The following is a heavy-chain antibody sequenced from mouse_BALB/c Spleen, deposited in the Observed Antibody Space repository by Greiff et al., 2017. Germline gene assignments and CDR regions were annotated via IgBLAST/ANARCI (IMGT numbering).Heavy chain of an antibody. Sequence: EVKVVESGGGLVKPGGSLKLSCAASGFAFSSYDMSWVRQTPEKRLEWVAYISSGGGSTYYPDTVKGRFTISRDNAKNTLYLPMSSLKSEDTAMYYCARLYGNYADYWGQGTTLTVSS. CDR3: ARLYGNYADY. V-gene: IGHV5-12-1*01. J-gene: IGHJ2*01. CDR1: GFAFSSYD. CDR2: ISSGGGST. D-gene: IGHD2-1*01.